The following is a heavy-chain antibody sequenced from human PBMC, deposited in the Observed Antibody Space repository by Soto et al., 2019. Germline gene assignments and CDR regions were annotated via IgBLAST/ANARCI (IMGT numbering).Heavy chain of an antibody. D-gene: IGHD6-13*01. CDR3: AEDHGSSWYVGYYYYGMDV. J-gene: IGHJ6*02. V-gene: IGHV3-30*18. Sequence: GGSLGLSCAASGFTFSSYGMHWVRQAPGKGLEWVAVIPYDGSNKYYADSVKGRFTISRDNSKNTLYLQMNSLRAEDTAVYYCAEDHGSSWYVGYYYYGMDVWGQGTTVTVSS. CDR1: GFTFSSYG. CDR2: IPYDGSNK.